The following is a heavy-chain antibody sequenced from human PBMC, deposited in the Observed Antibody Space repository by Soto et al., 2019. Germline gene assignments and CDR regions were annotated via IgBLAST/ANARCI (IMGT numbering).Heavy chain of an antibody. V-gene: IGHV4-31*03. J-gene: IGHJ6*02. D-gene: IGHD2-15*01. CDR1: GGSISSGGYY. CDR2: IYYSGST. Sequence: PSETLSLTCTVSGGSISSGGYYWSWIRQHPGKGLEWIGYIYYSGSTYYNPSLKSRVTISVETSKNQFSLKLSSVTAEGTAVYYCARAPRSGVVVVAATTSYYYYGMDVWGQGTTVTVSS. CDR3: ARAPRSGVVVVAATTSYYYYGMDV.